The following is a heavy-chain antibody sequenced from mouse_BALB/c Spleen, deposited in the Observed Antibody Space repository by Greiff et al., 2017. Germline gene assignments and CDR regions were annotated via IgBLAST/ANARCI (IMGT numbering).Heavy chain of an antibody. CDR2: ISYDGSN. CDR3: ARGDTTVVAHWYFDV. CDR1: GYSITSGYY. D-gene: IGHD1-1*01. V-gene: IGHV3-6*02. Sequence: ESGPGLVKPSQSLSLTCSVTGYSITSGYYWNWIRQFPGNKLEWMGYISYDGSNNYNPSLKNRISITRDTSKNQFFLKLNSVTTEDTATYYCARGDTTVVAHWYFDVWGAGTTVTVSS. J-gene: IGHJ1*01.